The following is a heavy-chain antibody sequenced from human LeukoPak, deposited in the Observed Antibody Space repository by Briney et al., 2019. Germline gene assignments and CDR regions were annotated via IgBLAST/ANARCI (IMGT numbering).Heavy chain of an antibody. CDR2: IYHDGST. CDR3: ARAPGNYYMDV. D-gene: IGHD1-14*01. V-gene: IGHV4-38-2*01. Sequence: SETLSLTCAVSGYSISSGNYWGWIRQPPGTGLEWIGSIYHDGSTYYNPSLKSRVTISVDTSKNQFSLKLSSVTAADTAVYYCARAPGNYYMDVWGKGTTVTVSS. CDR1: GYSISSGNY. J-gene: IGHJ6*03.